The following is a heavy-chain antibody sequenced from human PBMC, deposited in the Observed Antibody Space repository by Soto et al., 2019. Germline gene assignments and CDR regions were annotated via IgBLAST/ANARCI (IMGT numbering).Heavy chain of an antibody. Sequence: QVQLQQWGAGLLKPSETLSLTCAVYGGSFSGYYWSWIRQPPGKGLEWIGEINHSGSTNYNPSLKSRVTISVDTSKNQFSLKLSSVTAADTAAYYCARGRTIAARRYYYYYGMDVWGQGTTVTVSS. D-gene: IGHD6-6*01. CDR2: INHSGST. J-gene: IGHJ6*02. CDR1: GGSFSGYY. CDR3: ARGRTIAARRYYYYYGMDV. V-gene: IGHV4-34*01.